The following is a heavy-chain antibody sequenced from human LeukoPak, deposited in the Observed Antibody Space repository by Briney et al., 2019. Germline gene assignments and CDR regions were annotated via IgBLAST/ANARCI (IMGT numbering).Heavy chain of an antibody. D-gene: IGHD6-13*01. CDR2: ISWNSGSI. CDR3: AKDTEGFGIAAADTEDYTSSLFDY. J-gene: IGHJ4*02. V-gene: IGHV3-9*01. Sequence: GRSLRLSCAASGFTFDDYAMHWVRQAPGKGLEWVSGISWNSGSIGYADSVKGRFTISRDNAKNSLYLQMNSLRAEDTALYYCAKDTEGFGIAAADTEDYTSSLFDYWGQGTLVTVSS. CDR1: GFTFDDYA.